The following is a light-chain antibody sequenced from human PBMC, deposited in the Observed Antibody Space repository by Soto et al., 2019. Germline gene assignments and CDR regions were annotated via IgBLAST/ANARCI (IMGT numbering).Light chain of an antibody. J-gene: IGKJ5*01. V-gene: IGKV3-11*01. CDR3: HQSYTTPPIP. CDR1: QSVSSY. Sequence: EVVLTQSPATLSLSPGERATLSCRASQSVSSYLAWYQQKPGQAPRLLIYDASNRATGIPPRFSGSGSGTDFTLTISSLQPEDFATYFCHQSYTTPPIPFGQGTRLEIK. CDR2: DAS.